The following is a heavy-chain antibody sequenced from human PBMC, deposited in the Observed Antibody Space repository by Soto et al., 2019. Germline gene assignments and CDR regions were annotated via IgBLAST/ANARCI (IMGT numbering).Heavy chain of an antibody. CDR2: IYYSGST. V-gene: IGHV4-39*02. Sequence: SETLSLTCTVSGGSISSSSYYWDWIRQPPGKGLEWIGSIYYSGSTYYNPSLKSRVTISRDNSKSTLYLQMGSLRAEDMAVYYCARDYCPGGVCYTIFDYWGQGTLVTVSS. D-gene: IGHD2-8*02. J-gene: IGHJ4*02. CDR1: GGSISSSSYY. CDR3: ARDYCPGGVCYTIFDY.